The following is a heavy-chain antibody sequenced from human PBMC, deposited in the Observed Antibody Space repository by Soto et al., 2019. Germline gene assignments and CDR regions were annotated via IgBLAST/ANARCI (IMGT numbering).Heavy chain of an antibody. J-gene: IGHJ4*02. CDR2: IYHRAST. D-gene: IGHD6-6*01. Sequence: SETLSLTCAVSGGTISSSNWWSWVRQPPGKGLEWTGEIYHRASTNYKPSLTSRVTISVDKSKNQFPLKLSSVPAADTAVYYCARDKATREGAARLSRELEYWGQGTRVTVSS. CDR3: ARDKATREGAARLSRELEY. CDR1: GGTISSSNW. V-gene: IGHV4-4*02.